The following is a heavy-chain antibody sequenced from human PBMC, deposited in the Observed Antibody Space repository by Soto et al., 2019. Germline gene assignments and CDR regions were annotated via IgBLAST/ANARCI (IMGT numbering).Heavy chain of an antibody. D-gene: IGHD6-19*01. CDR2: IHYTGST. CDR1: SDSINTNY. Sequence: SETLSLTCTVSSDSINTNYWNWIRQSPDKRLEWIGYIHYTGSTDQNPSLRSRVIISIDTPKNQFSLTLTSVTAADTSVYFCARGRAVSKSFYFDYWGQGMLVTVSS. J-gene: IGHJ4*02. V-gene: IGHV4-59*01. CDR3: ARGRAVSKSFYFDY.